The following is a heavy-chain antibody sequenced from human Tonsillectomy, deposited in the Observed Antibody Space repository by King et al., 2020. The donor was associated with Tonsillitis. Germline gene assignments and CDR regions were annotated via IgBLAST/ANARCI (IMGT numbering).Heavy chain of an antibody. J-gene: IGHJ3*02. V-gene: IGHV4-59*01. Sequence: QLQESGPGLVKPSETLSLTCTVSGGSLSSYYWSWIRQPPGKGLEWIGYIFYSGSTYYNPSLNSRVTISVDTSKNQYFLKLRSVTAADTAVYYCARGYYDCWSGYYYDAFDIWGQGTMVTVSS. CDR3: ARGYYDCWSGYYYDAFDI. CDR2: IFYSGST. D-gene: IGHD3-3*01. CDR1: GGSLSSYY.